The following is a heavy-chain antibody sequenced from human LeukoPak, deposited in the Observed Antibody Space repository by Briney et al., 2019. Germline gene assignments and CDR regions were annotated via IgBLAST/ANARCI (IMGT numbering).Heavy chain of an antibody. CDR3: AKRKNYASDL. Sequence: GGSLRLSCAASGFTFSTYAMRWVRQAPGKGLEWVSVISGSGGSTYYADSVKGRFTISRDNSKNTLYLEMSSLRAEDTAIYFCAKRKNYASDLWGQGTMVTVSS. CDR1: GFTFSTYA. CDR2: ISGSGGST. J-gene: IGHJ3*01. D-gene: IGHD5-24*01. V-gene: IGHV3-23*01.